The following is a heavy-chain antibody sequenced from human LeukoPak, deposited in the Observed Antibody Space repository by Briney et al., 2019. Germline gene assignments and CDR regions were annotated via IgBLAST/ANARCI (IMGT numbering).Heavy chain of an antibody. CDR2: ISYDGSNK. CDR3: ARGSGSSHYYGMDV. J-gene: IGHJ6*02. V-gene: IGHV3-30-3*01. Sequence: PGRSLRLSCAASGFTFSSYAMHWVRQAPGKGLEWVAVISYDGSNKYYADSVNGRFTISRDNSKYTLYLQMNSLRVEDTAVYYYARGSGSSHYYGMDVWGQGTTVTVSS. CDR1: GFTFSSYA. D-gene: IGHD3-10*01.